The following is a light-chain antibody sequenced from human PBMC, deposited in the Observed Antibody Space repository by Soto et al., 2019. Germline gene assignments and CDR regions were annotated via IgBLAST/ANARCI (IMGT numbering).Light chain of an antibody. CDR2: EVT. J-gene: IGLJ2*01. CDR3: TSYGGVNNLV. Sequence: QSALTQPPSASGSPGQSVTISCTGTSSDFGGDKYVSWYQQHPGKAPRLMIYEVTERPSGVPVRFSGSKSGTTASLTVSGLQAEDEDDYYWTSYGGVNNLVFGGGTKLTVL. V-gene: IGLV2-8*01. CDR1: SSDFGGDKY.